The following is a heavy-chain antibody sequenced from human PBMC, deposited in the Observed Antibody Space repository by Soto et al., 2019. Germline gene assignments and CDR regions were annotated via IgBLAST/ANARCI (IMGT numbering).Heavy chain of an antibody. D-gene: IGHD1-7*01. V-gene: IGHV3-21*01. Sequence: EVQLVESGGGRVKPGGSLRLSCAASGFSFSSDSMGWVRQAPGKGLEWVSSISSSGSFMNYADSVKGRFTISRDNAQNSLYLQMSSLKDEDTAVYYCARDPPTGTTLDWVDSWGQGTLVTVSS. J-gene: IGHJ5*01. CDR2: ISSSGSFM. CDR1: GFSFSSDS. CDR3: ARDPPTGTTLDWVDS.